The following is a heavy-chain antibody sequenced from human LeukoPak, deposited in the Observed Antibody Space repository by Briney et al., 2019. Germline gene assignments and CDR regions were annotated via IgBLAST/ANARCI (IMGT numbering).Heavy chain of an antibody. Sequence: ASVKVSCKASGYTFTNYYMHWVRQAPGQGLEWMGIINPSGGSTSYAQKFQGRVTITADESTSTAYMELSSLRSEDTAVYYCAIRPVVEMARRPFDYWGQGTLVTVSS. CDR3: AIRPVVEMARRPFDY. V-gene: IGHV1-46*01. D-gene: IGHD5-24*01. CDR1: GYTFTNYY. CDR2: INPSGGST. J-gene: IGHJ4*02.